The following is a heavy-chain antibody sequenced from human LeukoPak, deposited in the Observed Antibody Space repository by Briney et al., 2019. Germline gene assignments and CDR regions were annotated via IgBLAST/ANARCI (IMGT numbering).Heavy chain of an antibody. Sequence: SLRLSCAASGFTFDDYAMHWVRQAPGKGLGWVSGISWNSGSIGYADSVKGRFTIFRDNAKNSLYLQMNSLRTEDTALYYCAKPLQEYSSSWYYFDYWGQGTLVTVSS. CDR1: GFTFDDYA. V-gene: IGHV3-9*01. CDR2: ISWNSGSI. CDR3: AKPLQEYSSSWYYFDY. J-gene: IGHJ4*02. D-gene: IGHD6-13*01.